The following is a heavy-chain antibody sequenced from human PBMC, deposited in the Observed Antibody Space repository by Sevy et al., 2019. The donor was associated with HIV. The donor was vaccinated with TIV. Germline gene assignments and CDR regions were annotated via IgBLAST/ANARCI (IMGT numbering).Heavy chain of an antibody. CDR2: ISFDGRNK. V-gene: IGHV3-30*04. J-gene: IGHJ4*02. D-gene: IGHD2-8*01. Sequence: GGSLRLSCAASGFTFADHAFHWVRQAPGKGLEWVAIISFDGRNKRPAESVKGRFTISRDDSKNTVYLHMTSLKPEDTAVYYCAIDHCTDGACFRSGYFDYWGQGTLVTVSS. CDR3: AIDHCTDGACFRSGYFDY. CDR1: GFTFADHA.